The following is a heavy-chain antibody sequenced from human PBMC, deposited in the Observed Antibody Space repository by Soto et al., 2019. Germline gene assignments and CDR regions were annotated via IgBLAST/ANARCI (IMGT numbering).Heavy chain of an antibody. J-gene: IGHJ4*02. CDR2: ISSSTSYI. CDR3: ARDDEGGSYRDLGY. CDR1: GFTFSSYT. D-gene: IGHD3-16*02. V-gene: IGHV3-21*01. Sequence: GVSLRLSCAASGFTFSSYTMNRVRQAPGKGLEWVSSISSSTSYIYYADSMKGRFTISRDNAKNSLYLQMNSLRDEDTAVYYCARDDEGGSYRDLGYWGQGTQVIGSS.